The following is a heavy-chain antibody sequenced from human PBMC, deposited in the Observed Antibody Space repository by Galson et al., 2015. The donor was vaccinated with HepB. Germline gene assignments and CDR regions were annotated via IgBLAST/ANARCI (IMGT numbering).Heavy chain of an antibody. CDR1: GYTFTSYG. CDR2: IIPILGIT. V-gene: IGHV1-69*04. CDR3: ARERDSGSFPWRLSYYYYYMDV. D-gene: IGHD1-26*01. J-gene: IGHJ6*03. Sequence: SVKVSCKASGYTFTSYGISWVRQAPGQGLEWMGRIIPILGITNYAQKFQGRVTITADKSTSTAYMELSSLRSEDTAVYYCARERDSGSFPWRLSYYYYYMDVWGKGTTVTVSS.